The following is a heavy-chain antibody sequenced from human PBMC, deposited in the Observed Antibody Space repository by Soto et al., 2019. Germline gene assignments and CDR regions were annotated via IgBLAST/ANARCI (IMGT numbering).Heavy chain of an antibody. V-gene: IGHV3-23*01. D-gene: IGHD3-16*01. J-gene: IGHJ4*02. CDR1: GFPFSDYA. CDR2: ITATDGST. Sequence: EVQLLESGGGLAQPGGSLRVSCAASGFPFSDYAMSWVRQAPGKGLELVSIITATDGSTYYADSVKGRFTISRDDAKITLHLQMNRLRVEDTAVYYCVKGLYVWGVTGDYWGQGALVTVSS. CDR3: VKGLYVWGVTGDY.